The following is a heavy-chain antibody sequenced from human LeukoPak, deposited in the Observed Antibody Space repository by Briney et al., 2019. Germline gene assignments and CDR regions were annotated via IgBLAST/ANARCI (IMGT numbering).Heavy chain of an antibody. CDR1: GYSFTSYW. CDR3: ARHKGSLTPDDAFDI. J-gene: IGHJ3*02. CDR2: IYPGDSDT. D-gene: IGHD1-14*01. V-gene: IGHV5-51*01. Sequence: GESLNFSCKASGYSFTSYWIGGVRQLQGRGLEWMGIIYPGDSDTRYSPSFQGQATISADKSISTAYLQWSSLKASDTAMYYCARHKGSLTPDDAFDIWGQGTMVTVSS.